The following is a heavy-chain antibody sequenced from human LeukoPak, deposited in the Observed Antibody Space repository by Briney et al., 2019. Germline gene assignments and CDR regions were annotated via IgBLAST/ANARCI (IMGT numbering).Heavy chain of an antibody. J-gene: IGHJ4*02. V-gene: IGHV3-74*01. CDR3: ARENLAAAADY. D-gene: IGHD6-25*01. CDR2: IRGDGSMT. Sequence: GGSLRLCCAASEFTFSAYWMHWVRQAPGKGLVWVSRIRGDGSMTNYADSVKGRFTISRDNAKNTLYLQMNSLRLEDTAVYYCARENLAAAADYWGQGTVVTVSS. CDR1: EFTFSAYW.